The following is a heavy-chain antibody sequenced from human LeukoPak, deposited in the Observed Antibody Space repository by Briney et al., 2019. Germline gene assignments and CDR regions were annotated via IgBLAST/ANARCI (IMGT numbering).Heavy chain of an antibody. V-gene: IGHV3-21*01. Sequence: GGSLRLSCAASGFTFSSYGMHWVRQAPGKGLEWVSSIRSSSSYIYYADSVKGRFTISSDNAKNSLYLQMNSLRAEDTAVYYCAREAHTGPYFDYWGQGTLVTVSS. CDR3: AREAHTGPYFDY. CDR2: IRSSSSYI. D-gene: IGHD4-17*01. J-gene: IGHJ4*02. CDR1: GFTFSSYG.